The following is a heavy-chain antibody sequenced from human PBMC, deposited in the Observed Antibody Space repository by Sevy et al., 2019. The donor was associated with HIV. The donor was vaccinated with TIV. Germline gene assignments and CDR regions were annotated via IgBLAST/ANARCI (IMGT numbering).Heavy chain of an antibody. D-gene: IGHD3-22*01. CDR2: ISGSGGST. Sequence: GGSLRLSCAASGFTFSSYAMSWVRQAPGKGLEWVSAISGSGGSTYYADSVKGRFTISRDNSKNTLYLQMNSLRAEDTAVYYCAKGQTYYYDSSGYLGDAFDICGQGTMVTVSS. CDR3: AKGQTYYYDSSGYLGDAFDI. J-gene: IGHJ3*02. V-gene: IGHV3-23*01. CDR1: GFTFSSYA.